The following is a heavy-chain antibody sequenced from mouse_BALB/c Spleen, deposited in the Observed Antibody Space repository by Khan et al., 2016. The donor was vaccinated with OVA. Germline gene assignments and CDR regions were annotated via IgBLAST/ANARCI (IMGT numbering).Heavy chain of an antibody. CDR2: IDPSDSET. CDR3: ARGDGNAHDRYVDG. Sequence: QVQLKQSGAELVRPGASVKLSCKASGYTFTSYWMNWVKQRPGQGLEWIGMIDPSDSETHYTQMFKDKATLSVDISSSTAYMQLSSLKYEDSAVYYCARGDGNAHDRYVDGWGAGTTVAVSS. D-gene: IGHD2-1*01. V-gene: IGHV1-61*01. J-gene: IGHJ1*01. CDR1: GYTFTSYW.